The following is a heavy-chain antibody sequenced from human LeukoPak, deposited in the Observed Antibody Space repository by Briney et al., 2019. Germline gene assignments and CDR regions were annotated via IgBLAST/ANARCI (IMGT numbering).Heavy chain of an antibody. J-gene: IGHJ5*02. V-gene: IGHV1-2*06. CDR3: AREGCSTSNCHVIGDDKWFDP. D-gene: IGHD2-2*01. CDR1: GYIFTACH. Sequence: ASVKVSCKASGYIFTACHMHWVRQAPGQGLEWMGRINPYSGGTKYALKFQGRVTLTTDTSISTAYMDLSRLTSDDTAVYYCAREGCSTSNCHVIGDDKWFDPWGQGTLVTVSS. CDR2: INPYSGGT.